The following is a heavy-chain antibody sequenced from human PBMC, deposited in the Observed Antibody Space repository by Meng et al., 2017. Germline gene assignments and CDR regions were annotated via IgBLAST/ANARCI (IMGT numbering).Heavy chain of an antibody. V-gene: IGHV1-2*06. CDR1: GYTFTGYY. CDR2: INPNGGGT. J-gene: IGHJ4*02. Sequence: QVQLVQSGAEVKKPGASVKVSGKASGYTFTGYYMHWVRQAPGQGLEWMGRINPNGGGTNYAQKFQGRVTMTRDTSISTAYMELSRMISDDTAVYYCARDSATGDFWGQGTLVTVSS. CDR3: ARDSATGDF. D-gene: IGHD5-12*01.